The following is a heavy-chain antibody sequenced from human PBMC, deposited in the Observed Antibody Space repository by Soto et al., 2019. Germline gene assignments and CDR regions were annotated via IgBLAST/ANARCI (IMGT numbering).Heavy chain of an antibody. CDR1: GFTFGNYA. J-gene: IGHJ4*02. V-gene: IGHV3-23*01. Sequence: EVQLLDSGGGLAQPGGSLRLSCAASGFTFGNYAMNWVRQAPGKGLGWVSTVSGNGAVTYYADSVKGRFTISRDNSRSTLYLQMNNLRAEDTAIYFCAKVPASLKTFDYWGQGTLVTVSS. CDR2: VSGNGAVT. D-gene: IGHD2-2*01. CDR3: AKVPASLKTFDY.